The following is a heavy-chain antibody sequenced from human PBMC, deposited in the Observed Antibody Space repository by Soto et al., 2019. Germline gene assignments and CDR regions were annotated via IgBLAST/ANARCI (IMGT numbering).Heavy chain of an antibody. Sequence: QVQLQQWGAGLLKPSDTLSLTCAVYGGSFSYYYWTWVRQPPGKGLEWIGEINHNGSASYNPSLKSRLTMLLDTSNNLFSLRLSTVTAADTAVYYCASQGYCRDLRCYRSRGFWSFVLWGRGTLVTVSS. CDR1: GGSFSYYY. J-gene: IGHJ2*01. CDR2: INHNGSA. D-gene: IGHD2-15*01. V-gene: IGHV4-34*01. CDR3: ASQGYCRDLRCYRSRGFWSFVL.